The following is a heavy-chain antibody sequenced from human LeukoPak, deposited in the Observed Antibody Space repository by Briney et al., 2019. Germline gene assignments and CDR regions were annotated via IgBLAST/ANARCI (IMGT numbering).Heavy chain of an antibody. J-gene: IGHJ4*02. CDR3: ARASRVTY. V-gene: IGHV1-69*01. D-gene: IGHD4-23*01. CDR1: GGTFSSYA. Sequence: ASVNVSCQASGGTFSSYAISWVRQAPGQGLAWMGGIIPIFGTENYAQKIQGRVTITADESTSTAYRELSSLISEDTAVYYCARASRVTYWGEGTLVTVSS. CDR2: IIPIFGTE.